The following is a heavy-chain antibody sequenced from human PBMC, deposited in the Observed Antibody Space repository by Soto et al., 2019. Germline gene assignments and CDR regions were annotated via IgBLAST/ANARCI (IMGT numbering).Heavy chain of an antibody. CDR2: IKSKTDGGTT. V-gene: IGHV3-15*01. J-gene: IGHJ6*02. CDR1: GFTFSNAW. CDR3: TTDVPGYYYSSSGSLLDV. D-gene: IGHD3-22*01. Sequence: GGSLRLSGAASGFTFSNAWMSWVRQAPGKGLECVGRIKSKTDGGTTGYAARAKGRFTISRDDSKNTLYRQMNNLKTDDTAVYYCTTDVPGYYYSSSGSLLDVWGRGTTGTVSS.